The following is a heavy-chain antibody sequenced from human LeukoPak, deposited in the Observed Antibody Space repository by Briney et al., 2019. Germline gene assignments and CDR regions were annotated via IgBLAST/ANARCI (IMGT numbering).Heavy chain of an antibody. CDR3: ARDVDYGDANHYYYGMDV. Sequence: ASVKVSCKASGYTFTSYGISGVRQAPGQGLEWMGWISAYNGNTNYAQKLQGRVTMTTDTSTSTAYMELRSLRSDDTAVYYCARDVDYGDANHYYYGMDVWGQGTTVTVSS. CDR1: GYTFTSYG. V-gene: IGHV1-18*01. J-gene: IGHJ6*02. CDR2: ISAYNGNT. D-gene: IGHD4-17*01.